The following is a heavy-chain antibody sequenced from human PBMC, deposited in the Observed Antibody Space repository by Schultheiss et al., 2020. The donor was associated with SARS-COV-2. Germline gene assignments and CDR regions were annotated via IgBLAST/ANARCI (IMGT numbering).Heavy chain of an antibody. D-gene: IGHD2-2*01. CDR1: GFTFSSYG. CDR3: AKGLAYCSSTSCPIDY. Sequence: GGSLRLSCAASGFTFSSYGMHWVRQAPGKGLEWVANIKQDGSVTYFADSVKGRFTISRDNAKNSLYLQMNSLRAEDTAVYYCAKGLAYCSSTSCPIDYWGQGTLVTVSS. V-gene: IGHV3-7*01. J-gene: IGHJ4*02. CDR2: IKQDGSVT.